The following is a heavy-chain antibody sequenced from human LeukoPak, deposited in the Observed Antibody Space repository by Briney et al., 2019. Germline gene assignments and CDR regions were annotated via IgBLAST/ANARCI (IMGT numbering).Heavy chain of an antibody. D-gene: IGHD5-24*01. Sequence: PGGSLRLSCAASGFTFSSYWMSWVRQAPGKGLEWVANIKQDGSEKYYVDSVKGRFTISRDNAKNSLYLQMNSLRAEDTAVYYCATSGPKRWLQSTFDYWGQGTLVTVSS. J-gene: IGHJ4*02. CDR2: IKQDGSEK. CDR1: GFTFSSYW. V-gene: IGHV3-7*03. CDR3: ATSGPKRWLQSTFDY.